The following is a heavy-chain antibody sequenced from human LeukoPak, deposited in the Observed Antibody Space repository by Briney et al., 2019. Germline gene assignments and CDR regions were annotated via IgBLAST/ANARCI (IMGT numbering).Heavy chain of an antibody. CDR3: ARTTMETQYFDR. D-gene: IGHD1-1*01. Sequence: GGSLRLSCAASGFKLSSYYMDWVRQGPGKGLVWVSRLKSDGSSTKYVNSVQGRFTISRDDAKNTLYLQMTSVRVEDAAVYYCARTTMETQYFDRWGQGTLVTVSS. J-gene: IGHJ4*02. CDR2: LKSDGSST. V-gene: IGHV3-74*03. CDR1: GFKLSSYY.